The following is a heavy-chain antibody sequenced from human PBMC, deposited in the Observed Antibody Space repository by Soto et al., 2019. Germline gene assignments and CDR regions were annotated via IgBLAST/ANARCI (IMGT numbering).Heavy chain of an antibody. CDR3: ARDGAGAYGLGWFDP. CDR2: IYHSGST. J-gene: IGHJ5*02. D-gene: IGHD2-21*01. V-gene: IGHV4-31*03. CDR1: GDSISRGGYY. Sequence: QVQLQESGPGLVKPSQTLSLTCTVSGDSISRGGYYWNWIRQHPRKGLKWIGYIYHSGSTNYNPSLKSRVTISVDTSKNQLSLELSNVTAADTAVYYCARDGAGAYGLGWFDPWGQGILVTVSS.